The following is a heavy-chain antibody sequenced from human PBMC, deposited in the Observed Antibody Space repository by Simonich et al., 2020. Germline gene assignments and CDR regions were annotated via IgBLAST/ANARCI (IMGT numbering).Heavy chain of an antibody. CDR2: CWYDGRNK. J-gene: IGHJ5*02. CDR3: ARAYSSSWYNWFDP. CDR1: GFTFSSCG. D-gene: IGHD6-13*01. V-gene: IGHV3-33*01. Sequence: QVQLVESGGGVVQPGRSLRLSCAASGFTFSSCGMHWVRQAPGKGLEWWAVCWYDGRNKYYADSVKGRFTISRDNSKNTLYLQMNSLRAEDTAVYYCARAYSSSWYNWFDPWGQGTLVTVSS.